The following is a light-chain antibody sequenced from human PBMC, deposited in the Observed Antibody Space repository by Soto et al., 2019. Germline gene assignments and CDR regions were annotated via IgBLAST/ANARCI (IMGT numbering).Light chain of an antibody. CDR3: QQHSKWPIT. J-gene: IGKJ5*01. CDR2: DTS. V-gene: IGKV3D-20*02. CDR1: QSVSSNY. Sequence: EIVLTQSPGPLSLSPGERATLSCRASQSVSSNYLAWYQQKPGQAPRLLIYDTSNRATGIPARFSGSGSGTDFTLTISSLEPEDFAVYYCQQHSKWPITFGQGTRLEIK.